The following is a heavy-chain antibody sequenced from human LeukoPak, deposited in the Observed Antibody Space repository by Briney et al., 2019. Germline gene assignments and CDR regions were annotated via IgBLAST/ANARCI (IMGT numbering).Heavy chain of an antibody. Sequence: KVSCKASGGTFSSYAISWVRQAPGQGLEWMGRINPNSGGANYAQQFQGRVTMTRDTSITTAYMEVVRLTSDDTAVYYCARGSGYGDSPGLDWGQGTLVTVSS. J-gene: IGHJ4*02. CDR3: ARGSGYGDSPGLD. D-gene: IGHD4-17*01. CDR2: INPNSGGA. V-gene: IGHV1-2*06. CDR1: GGTFSSYA.